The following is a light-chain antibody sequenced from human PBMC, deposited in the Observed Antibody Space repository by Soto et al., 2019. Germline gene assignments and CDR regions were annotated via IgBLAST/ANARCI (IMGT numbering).Light chain of an antibody. J-gene: IGLJ1*01. Sequence: QSALTQPPSASGSPRQSVTISCSGTSSDVGGFNYVSWYQQHPGRAPKVLIYEVNKRPSGVPDRFSGSKSGSTASLTVSGLQAEDEAEYYCSSYAVTNILVFGTGTKVTVL. CDR1: SSDVGGFNY. CDR3: SSYAVTNILV. CDR2: EVN. V-gene: IGLV2-8*01.